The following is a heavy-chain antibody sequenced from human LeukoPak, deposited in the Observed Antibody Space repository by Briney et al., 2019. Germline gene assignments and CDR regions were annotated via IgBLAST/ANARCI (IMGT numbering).Heavy chain of an antibody. CDR3: ARDFVIVETPGDDFDY. CDR2: ITPHGNAA. CDR1: GFTFSDYW. V-gene: IGHV3-74*01. Sequence: GVPLRLSCAASGFTFSDYWMHWVPHVPGKGLAWVSRITPHGNAANYAGSVRGRFTISRDNARNTLYLQMTSLGAEDTAVYYCARDFVIVETPGDDFDYWGQGTLVTVSS. J-gene: IGHJ4*02. D-gene: IGHD2/OR15-2a*01.